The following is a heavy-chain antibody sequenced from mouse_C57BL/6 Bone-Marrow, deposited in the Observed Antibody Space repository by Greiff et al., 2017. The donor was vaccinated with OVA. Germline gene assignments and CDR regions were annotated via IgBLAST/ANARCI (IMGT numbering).Heavy chain of an antibody. CDR3: ARNLYYGSSYDFDY. CDR1: GFSLTSYG. V-gene: IGHV2-2*01. Sequence: VQLVESGPGLVQPSQSLSITCTVSGFSLTSYGVHWVRQSPGKGLEWLGVIWSGGSTDYNAAFISRLSISKDNSKSQVFFKMNSLQADDTAIYYCARNLYYGSSYDFDYWGQGTTLTVSS. J-gene: IGHJ2*01. D-gene: IGHD1-1*01. CDR2: IWSGGST.